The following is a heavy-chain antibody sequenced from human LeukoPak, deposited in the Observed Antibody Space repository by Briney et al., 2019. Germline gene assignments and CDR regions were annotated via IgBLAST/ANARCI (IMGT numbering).Heavy chain of an antibody. CDR3: ARGNIVVVVAAAPDY. V-gene: IGHV1-2*02. J-gene: IGHJ4*02. CDR1: GYTFTGYY. Sequence: ASVKVSGKASGYTFTGYYMHWVRQAPGQGLEWMGWINPNSGGTDYAQKFQGRVTMTRDTSISTAYMELSRLRSDDTAVYYCARGNIVVVVAAAPDYWGQGTLVTVSS. CDR2: INPNSGGT. D-gene: IGHD2-15*01.